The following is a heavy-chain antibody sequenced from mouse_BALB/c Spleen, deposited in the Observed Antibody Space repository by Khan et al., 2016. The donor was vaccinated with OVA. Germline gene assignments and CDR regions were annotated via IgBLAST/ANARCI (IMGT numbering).Heavy chain of an antibody. CDR3: ATRPYISFSLDY. CDR2: IDPYTGEP. CDR1: GYSFTNYC. J-gene: IGHJ4*01. V-gene: IGHV9-3-1*01. Sequence: QMQLKQSGPELKKPGETVKISCKASGYSFTNYCINWVKQSPGKALKWMGCIDPYTGEPTYADEFKGRFAFSLDTSSSTAYLHLNILTSEDTATVYCATRPYISFSLDYWGQGTLVTVSA.